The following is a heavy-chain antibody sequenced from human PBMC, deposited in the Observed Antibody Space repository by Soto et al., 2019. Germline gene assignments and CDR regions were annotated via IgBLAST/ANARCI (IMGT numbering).Heavy chain of an antibody. CDR1: GGSISSSSYY. J-gene: IGHJ5*02. V-gene: IGHV4-39*02. CDR3: ARDQGVAAAGITWFDP. Sequence: SETLSLTCTVSGGSISSSSYYWGWIRQPPGKGLEWIGSIYYSGSTYYNPSLKSRVTISVDTSKNQFSLKLSSVTAADTAVYYCARDQGVAAAGITWFDPWGQGSLVTVSS. D-gene: IGHD6-13*01. CDR2: IYYSGST.